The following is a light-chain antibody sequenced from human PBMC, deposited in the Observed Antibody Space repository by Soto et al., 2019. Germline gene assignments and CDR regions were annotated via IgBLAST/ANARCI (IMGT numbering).Light chain of an antibody. J-gene: IGKJ2*03. CDR2: NAS. CDR3: QQTYSTLNS. V-gene: IGKV1-39*01. Sequence: DIQVTQSPSSLSASVGDRVTITCRASQSIKTYLNWYQERPGKPPKLLIHNASTLQSGVPSRFSGSGSGTYFTLTISSLQPEYFATYYCQQTYSTLNSFGQGTKLEIK. CDR1: QSIKTY.